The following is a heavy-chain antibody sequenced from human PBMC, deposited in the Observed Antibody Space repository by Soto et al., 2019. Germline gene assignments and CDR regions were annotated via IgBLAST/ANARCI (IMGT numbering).Heavy chain of an antibody. D-gene: IGHD6-6*01. Sequence: SETLSLTCAVYGGSFSGYYWSWIRQPPGKGLEWIGEINHSGSTNYNPSLKSRVTISVDTSKNQFSLKLSSVTAADTAVYYCARLRRGMKYSSSSGGFDYWGQGTLVTVSS. CDR3: ARLRRGMKYSSSSGGFDY. V-gene: IGHV4-34*01. CDR1: GGSFSGYY. J-gene: IGHJ4*02. CDR2: INHSGST.